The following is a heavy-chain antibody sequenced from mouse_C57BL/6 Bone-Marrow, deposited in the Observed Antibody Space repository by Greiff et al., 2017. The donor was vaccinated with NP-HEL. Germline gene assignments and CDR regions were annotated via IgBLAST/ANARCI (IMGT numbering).Heavy chain of an antibody. Sequence: VHLVESGPGLVAPSQSLSITCTVSGFSLTSYGVDWVRQPPGKGLEWLGVIWGGGSTNYNSALMSRLSISKDNSKSQVFLKMNSLQTDDTAMYYCANFYYGSREGAMDYWGQGTSVTVSS. V-gene: IGHV2-9*01. CDR2: IWGGGST. CDR3: ANFYYGSREGAMDY. D-gene: IGHD1-1*01. J-gene: IGHJ4*01. CDR1: GFSLTSYG.